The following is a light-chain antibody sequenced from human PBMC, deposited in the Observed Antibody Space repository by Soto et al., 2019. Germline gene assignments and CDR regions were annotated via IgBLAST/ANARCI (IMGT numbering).Light chain of an antibody. V-gene: IGKV3-20*01. CDR3: QQYESSPLT. CDR2: RAS. J-gene: IGKJ4*01. Sequence: EIVLTQSPDTLSLSPGERATLSCRPSQSVSSTYLAWYQQKPVQAPRLLIYRASTRATGIPDRFSGSGSGTDFTLTISRLEPEDFAVYYCQQYESSPLTFGGGTKVEIK. CDR1: QSVSSTY.